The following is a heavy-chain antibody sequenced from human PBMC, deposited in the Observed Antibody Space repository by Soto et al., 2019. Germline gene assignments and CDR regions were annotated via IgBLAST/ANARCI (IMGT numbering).Heavy chain of an antibody. D-gene: IGHD6-13*01. J-gene: IGHJ5*02. CDR2: IYSSGST. CDR1: GGSVSSGSYY. Sequence: QVQLQESGPGLVKPSETLSLTCTVSGGSVSSGSYYWSWIRQPPGKGLEWIGYIYSSGSTNYNPSLKSRVTIAVDTSKNQFSLKLSSVTAADTAVYYCARVIAAAGTGWFDPWGQGTLVTVSS. CDR3: ARVIAAAGTGWFDP. V-gene: IGHV4-61*01.